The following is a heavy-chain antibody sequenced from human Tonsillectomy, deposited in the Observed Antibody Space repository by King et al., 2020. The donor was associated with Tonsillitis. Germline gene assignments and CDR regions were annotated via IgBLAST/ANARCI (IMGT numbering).Heavy chain of an antibody. CDR1: GYRFTDYW. V-gene: IGHV5-51*01. CDR3: ARHPLSVNLRLGELSLEPLDY. J-gene: IGHJ4*02. D-gene: IGHD3-16*01. CDR2: IYPGDSDT. Sequence: VQLVESGAELKKPGESLKISCKASGYRFTDYWIGWVRQMPGEGLEWMGIIYPGDSDTRYSPSFQGQVTISADKSISTAYLQWTSLKASDTAMYYCARHPLSVNLRLGELSLEPLDYWGQGTLVTVSA.